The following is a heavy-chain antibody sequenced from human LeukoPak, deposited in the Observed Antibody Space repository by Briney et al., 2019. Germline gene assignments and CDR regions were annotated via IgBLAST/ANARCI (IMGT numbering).Heavy chain of an antibody. CDR2: ISSSSSYI. D-gene: IGHD3-10*01. Sequence: GGSLRLSCAASGFTFSSYSMNWVRQAPGKGLEWVSSISSSSSYIYYADSVKGRFTISRDNAKNSLYLQMNSLRAEDTAVYYCARGGGAIDSSFTDYWGQGTLVTVSS. J-gene: IGHJ4*02. CDR3: ARGGGAIDSSFTDY. CDR1: GFTFSSYS. V-gene: IGHV3-21*01.